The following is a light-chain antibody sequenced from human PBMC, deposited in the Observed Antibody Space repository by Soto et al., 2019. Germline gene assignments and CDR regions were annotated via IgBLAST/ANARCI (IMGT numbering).Light chain of an antibody. V-gene: IGLV3-21*04. J-gene: IGLJ2*01. Sequence: SYELTQPPSVSVAPGKTARITCGGNNIGSKSVHWYQQKPGQAPVLVIYYDSDRPSGIPERFSGSHSGNTATLTISRVEAGDEADYYCQVWDSSSDHRVLFGGGTKLTVL. CDR2: YDS. CDR3: QVWDSSSDHRVL. CDR1: NIGSKS.